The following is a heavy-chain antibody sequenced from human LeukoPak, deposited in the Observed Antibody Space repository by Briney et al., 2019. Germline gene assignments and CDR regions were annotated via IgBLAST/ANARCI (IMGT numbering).Heavy chain of an antibody. CDR3: ARDAVRGEWWFDP. V-gene: IGHV4-39*07. CDR1: GGSISSSSYY. CDR2: IYYSGST. J-gene: IGHJ5*02. D-gene: IGHD3-10*01. Sequence: SETLSLTCTVSGGSISSSSYYWGWIRQPPGKGLEWIGSIYYSGSTYYNPSLKSRVTISVDTSKNQFSLKLSSVTAADTAVYYCARDAVRGEWWFDPWGQGTLVTVSS.